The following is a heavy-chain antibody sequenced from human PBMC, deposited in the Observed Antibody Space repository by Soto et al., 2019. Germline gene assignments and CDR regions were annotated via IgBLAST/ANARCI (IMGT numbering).Heavy chain of an antibody. J-gene: IGHJ4*02. Sequence: GSLRLSCAASGFTFSSYSMNWVRQAPGKGLEWVSSISSSSSYTYYADSVKGRFTISRDNAKNSLYLQMNSLRAEDTAVYYCARSQHFYYGSGDEDYWGQGTLVTVSS. CDR3: ARSQHFYYGSGDEDY. CDR2: ISSSSSYT. CDR1: GFTFSSYS. V-gene: IGHV3-21*01. D-gene: IGHD3-10*01.